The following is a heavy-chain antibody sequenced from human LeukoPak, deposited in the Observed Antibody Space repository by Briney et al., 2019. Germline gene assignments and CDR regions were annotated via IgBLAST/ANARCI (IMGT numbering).Heavy chain of an antibody. D-gene: IGHD3-3*01. V-gene: IGHV3-23*01. CDR3: AKPPYYDFWSGYWDY. CDR1: GFTFSSYA. Sequence: PGGSLRLSCAASGFTFSSYAMSWVRQAPGKGLEWVSAISGSGGSTYYADSVKGRFTISRDNSKNTLYLQMNSLRAEDTAVYYCAKPPYYDFWSGYWDYWGQGTLVTVSS. J-gene: IGHJ4*02. CDR2: ISGSGGST.